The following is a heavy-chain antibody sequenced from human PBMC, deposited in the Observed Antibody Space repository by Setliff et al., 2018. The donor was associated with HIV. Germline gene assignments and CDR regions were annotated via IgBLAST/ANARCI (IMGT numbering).Heavy chain of an antibody. CDR2: IIPMYGVT. V-gene: IGHV1-69*05. J-gene: IGHJ5*02. Sequence: SVKVSCKASGGTFSSYVISWVRQAPGQGPEWMGGIIPMYGVTNYAQKFQGRVTITTDESTSTAYMGLSSLRSEDTAVYYCELPHCSGGNCWWLASLPPAGWFDPWGQGTLVTVSS. D-gene: IGHD2-15*01. CDR3: ELPHCSGGNCWWLASLPPAGWFDP. CDR1: GGTFSSYV.